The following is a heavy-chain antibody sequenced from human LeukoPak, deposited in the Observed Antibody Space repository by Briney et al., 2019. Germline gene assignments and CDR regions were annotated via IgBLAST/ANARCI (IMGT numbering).Heavy chain of an antibody. CDR3: ATYSTLNARDFQR. Sequence: GGSLRLSCEASGFIFSNYWMSWVRQAPGKGLEWVANIKYDGSETYYVDSVKGRFTISRDNGKNSLYVQMNSLSVEDTAVYYCATYSTLNARDFQRWGQGTLVIVSS. V-gene: IGHV3-7*01. D-gene: IGHD2/OR15-2a*01. J-gene: IGHJ1*01. CDR2: IKYDGSET. CDR1: GFIFSNYW.